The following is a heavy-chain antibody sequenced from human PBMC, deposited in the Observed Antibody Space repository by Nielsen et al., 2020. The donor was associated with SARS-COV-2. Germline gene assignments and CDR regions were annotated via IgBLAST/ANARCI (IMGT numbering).Heavy chain of an antibody. Sequence: ASVKVSCKASGYTFTSYGISWVRQAPGQGLEWMGWISAYNGNTNYAQKLQGRVTMTTDTSTSTAYMELRSLRSDDTAVYYCAREYGDYSVPWFDPWGQGTLVTVSS. J-gene: IGHJ5*02. CDR3: AREYGDYSVPWFDP. CDR1: GYTFTSYG. CDR2: ISAYNGNT. D-gene: IGHD4-17*01. V-gene: IGHV1-18*04.